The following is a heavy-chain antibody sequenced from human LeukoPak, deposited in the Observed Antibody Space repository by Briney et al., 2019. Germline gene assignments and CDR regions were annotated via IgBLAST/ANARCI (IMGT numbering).Heavy chain of an antibody. Sequence: GMSLRLSCATTGFTFSKYGVNWVRQAPGKGLEWVAIIWYDGSNKYFAESVMGRFTISKDNSKNTVYLQMNSLRIEDTAVYHCARAGIGNALDYWGPGTQVTVSS. CDR3: ARAGIGNALDY. CDR2: IWYDGSNK. V-gene: IGHV3-33*01. D-gene: IGHD2-2*01. CDR1: GFTFSKYG. J-gene: IGHJ4*02.